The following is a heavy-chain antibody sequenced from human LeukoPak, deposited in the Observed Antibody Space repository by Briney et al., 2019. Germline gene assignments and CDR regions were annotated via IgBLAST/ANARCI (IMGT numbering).Heavy chain of an antibody. Sequence: ASVKVSCKTSGYTSDFMKYGVAWVRQAPGQGLEWMGWINPDSGHANYAQKFQGRVTMTTHTSTTTAYMELRSLRSEDTAVYYCAREPWSGNYNVWGQGTLVTVSS. CDR1: GYTSDFMKYG. CDR3: AREPWSGNYNV. V-gene: IGHV1-18*01. J-gene: IGHJ4*02. CDR2: INPDSGHA. D-gene: IGHD3-3*01.